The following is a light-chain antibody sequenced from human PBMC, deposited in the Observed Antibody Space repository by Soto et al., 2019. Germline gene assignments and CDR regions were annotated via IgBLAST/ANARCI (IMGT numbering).Light chain of an antibody. Sequence: QTVVTQETSFSVSPGGTVTLTCGLSSGSVSTSYYPSWYQQTPGQAPRTLIYSTNTRSSGVPDRFSGSILGNKAALTITGAQADDESDYYCVLYMGSGIPWVFGGGTQLTVL. CDR3: VLYMGSGIPWV. J-gene: IGLJ3*02. V-gene: IGLV8-61*01. CDR2: STN. CDR1: SGSVSTSYY.